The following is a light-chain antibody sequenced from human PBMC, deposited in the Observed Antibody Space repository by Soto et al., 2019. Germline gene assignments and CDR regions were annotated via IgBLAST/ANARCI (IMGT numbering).Light chain of an antibody. CDR1: QSVNNN. J-gene: IGKJ2*01. CDR2: DAS. CDR3: QQYNNWPLYT. V-gene: IGKV3-15*01. Sequence: ETVMTQSPATLSVSPGERAALSCRASQSVNNNLAWYQQKPGQAPRLLIYDASTRAAAIPARFSGSGSGTEFTLTISSLQSEDLAVYYCQQYNNWPLYTFGQGTKLEIK.